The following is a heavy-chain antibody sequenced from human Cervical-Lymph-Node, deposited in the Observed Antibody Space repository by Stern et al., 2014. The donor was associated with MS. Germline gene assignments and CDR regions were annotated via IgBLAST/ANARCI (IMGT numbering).Heavy chain of an antibody. CDR1: GFSFSDYY. V-gene: IGHV3-11*01. D-gene: IGHD3-3*01. Sequence: VQLVESGGGLVKPRGSLRLSCAASGFSFSDYYMSWVRQAPGKWLEWVSYISSSGDTVYYTDSVKGRFTISRDNAKNSLYLQMNSLRTEDTAMYYCARDLWSPDYWGQGTLVTVSS. J-gene: IGHJ4*02. CDR2: ISSSGDTV. CDR3: ARDLWSPDY.